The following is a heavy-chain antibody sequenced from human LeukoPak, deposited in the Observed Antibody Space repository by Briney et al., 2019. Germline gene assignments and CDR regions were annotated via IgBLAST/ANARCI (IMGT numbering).Heavy chain of an antibody. D-gene: IGHD3-9*01. Sequence: GGSLRLSCAASGFTFSNAWMSWVRQAPGKGLEWGGRIKSKTDGGTTDYAAPVKGRFTISRDDSKNTLYLQMNSLKTEDTAVYYCTTSVLRYFDWLFDYWGQGTLVTVSS. CDR3: TTSVLRYFDWLFDY. V-gene: IGHV3-15*01. CDR2: IKSKTDGGTT. J-gene: IGHJ4*02. CDR1: GFTFSNAW.